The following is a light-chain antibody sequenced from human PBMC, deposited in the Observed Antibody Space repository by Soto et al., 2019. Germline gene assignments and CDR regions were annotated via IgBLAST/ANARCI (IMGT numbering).Light chain of an antibody. CDR2: VAS. J-gene: IGKJ2*01. CDR1: QSISSN. V-gene: IGKV1-39*01. CDR3: QQSYSTPYT. Sequence: GDRVPITCRASQSISSNLNWYQQKPGEAPKLLIYVASSLQSGVPSRFSGSESGTDYTLTISSLQPDDFGTYYCQQSYSTPYTFGQGTKLEIK.